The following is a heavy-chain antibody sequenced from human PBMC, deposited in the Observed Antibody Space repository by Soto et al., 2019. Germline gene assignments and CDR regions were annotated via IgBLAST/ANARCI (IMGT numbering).Heavy chain of an antibody. CDR3: AGFVVPASRNSGYGY. J-gene: IGHJ4*02. CDR1: GISVSTSDYY. V-gene: IGHV4-39*01. D-gene: IGHD6-25*01. Sequence: PSETLSLTCTVSGISVSTSDYYWGWVRQPPGKGLDWIGNIYYSGSTFYNPSLRSRVTLSVDTSKNQFSLRLHSVTAADTAVYFCAGFVVPASRNSGYGYWVQGTLVTVSS. CDR2: IYYSGST.